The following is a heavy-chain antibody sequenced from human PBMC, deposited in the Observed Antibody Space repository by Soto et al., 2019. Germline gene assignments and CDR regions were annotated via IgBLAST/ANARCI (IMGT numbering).Heavy chain of an antibody. Sequence: ASVKVSCKASGYTFTSYDINWVRQATGQGLEWMGWMNPNSGNTGYAQKFQGRVTMTRNTSISTAYMELSSLRSEDTAVYYFARGAGIAVARNNWFDPWGQGTLVTVSS. CDR1: GYTFTSYD. D-gene: IGHD6-19*01. CDR3: ARGAGIAVARNNWFDP. J-gene: IGHJ5*02. V-gene: IGHV1-8*01. CDR2: MNPNSGNT.